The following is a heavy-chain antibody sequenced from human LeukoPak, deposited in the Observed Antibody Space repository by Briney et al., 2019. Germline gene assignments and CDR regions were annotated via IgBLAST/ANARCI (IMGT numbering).Heavy chain of an antibody. D-gene: IGHD3-9*01. CDR3: ARGLVRYFDWLLYRAPYYYYYYMDV. CDR2: MNPNSGNT. CDR1: GYTFTSYD. Sequence: ASVKVSCKASGYTFTSYDINWVRQATGQGLEWMGWMNPNSGNTGYAQKFQGRVTMTRNTSVSTAYMELSSLRSEDTAVYYCARGLVRYFDWLLYRAPYYYYYYMDVWGKGTTVTISS. J-gene: IGHJ6*03. V-gene: IGHV1-8*01.